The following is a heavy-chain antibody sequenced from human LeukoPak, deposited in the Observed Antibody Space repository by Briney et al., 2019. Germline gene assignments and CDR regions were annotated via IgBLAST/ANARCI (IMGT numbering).Heavy chain of an antibody. CDR2: IIHSGNT. V-gene: IGHV4-34*12. J-gene: IGHJ5*02. CDR3: ARDPISRDWFDP. Sequence: SETLSLTCAVDGGSFSGYYWSWIRQSPGKGLEWIGEIIHSGNTNYNPSLKSRVTISVDTSKNQFSLKLSSVTAADTAVYYCARDPISRDWFDPWGQGTLVTVFS. CDR1: GGSFSGYY. D-gene: IGHD3-3*02.